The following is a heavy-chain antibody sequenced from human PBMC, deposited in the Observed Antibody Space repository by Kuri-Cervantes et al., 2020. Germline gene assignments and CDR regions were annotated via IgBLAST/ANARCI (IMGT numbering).Heavy chain of an antibody. CDR2: IYYNGST. V-gene: IGHV4-61*01. Sequence: SETLSLTCTVSGVSVSINSYYWNWIRQPPGKGLEWIGSIYYNGSTNYNPSLKSRVTTSIDTPKSQFSLKLRSVTAADTAVYYCARNYNFWSGYYFDYWGQGTLVTVSS. CDR1: GVSVSINSYY. D-gene: IGHD3-3*01. J-gene: IGHJ4*02. CDR3: ARNYNFWSGYYFDY.